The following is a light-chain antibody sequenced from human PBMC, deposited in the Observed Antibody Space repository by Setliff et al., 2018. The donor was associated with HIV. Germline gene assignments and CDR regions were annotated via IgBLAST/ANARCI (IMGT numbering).Light chain of an antibody. CDR2: EVS. J-gene: IGLJ1*01. CDR1: SSDVGSYNF. V-gene: IGLV2-23*02. CDR3: CSYASSGSLV. Sequence: QSVLTQPASVSGSPGQSITISCTGTSSDVGSYNFVSWYQQHPGKAPKLILYEVSKWPSGVSNHFSGSKSGNTASLTISGLQTEDEAEYYCCSYASSGSLVFVTGTKVTVL.